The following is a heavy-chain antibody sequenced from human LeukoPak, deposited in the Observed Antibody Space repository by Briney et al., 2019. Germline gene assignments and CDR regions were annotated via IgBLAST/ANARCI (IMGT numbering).Heavy chain of an antibody. Sequence: ASVKVSCKASGYTFTSCEINWVRQATGQGLEWMGWMHPNSGKTGYAQKFQGRVTMTRNTSISTAYMELSSLRSEDTAVYYCARLRKKQWLVPEGFDYWGQGTLVSVSS. V-gene: IGHV1-8*01. CDR1: GYTFTSCE. D-gene: IGHD6-19*01. CDR2: MHPNSGKT. CDR3: ARLRKKQWLVPEGFDY. J-gene: IGHJ4*02.